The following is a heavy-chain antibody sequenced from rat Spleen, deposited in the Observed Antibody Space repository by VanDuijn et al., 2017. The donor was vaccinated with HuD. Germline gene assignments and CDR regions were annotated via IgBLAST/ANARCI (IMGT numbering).Heavy chain of an antibody. CDR3: TRSSWDY. Sequence: QVQLKESGPGLVQPSQTLSLTCTVSGFSLMDYSVHWVRQPPGKGLEWMGRMKYDGDTYYNSALKSRLSISRDTSKSQVFLKMNSLQTDDTAIYYCTRSSWDYWGQGVMVTVSS. CDR1: GFSLMDYS. J-gene: IGHJ2*01. D-gene: IGHD1-2*01. CDR2: MKYDGDT. V-gene: IGHV2S30*01.